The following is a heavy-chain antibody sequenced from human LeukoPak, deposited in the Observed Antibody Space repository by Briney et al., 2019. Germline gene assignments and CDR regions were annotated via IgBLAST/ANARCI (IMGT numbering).Heavy chain of an antibody. Sequence: PGGPLRLSCAASGFTFSSYEMNWVRQAPGKGLEGVSYISSSGSTIYYADSVKGRFTISRDNAKNSLYLQMNSLRAEDTAVYYCASVLYGSGTAYWGQGTLVTVSS. CDR2: ISSSGSTI. J-gene: IGHJ4*02. D-gene: IGHD3-10*01. CDR3: ASVLYGSGTAY. CDR1: GFTFSSYE. V-gene: IGHV3-48*03.